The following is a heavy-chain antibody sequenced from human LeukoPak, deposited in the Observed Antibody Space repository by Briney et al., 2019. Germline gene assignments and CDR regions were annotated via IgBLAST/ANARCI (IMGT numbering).Heavy chain of an antibody. CDR1: EFTFSKFS. Sequence: GGSLRLSCAASEFTFSKFSMGWVRQAPGRGLEWVSAISASGDVTFHADSVRGRFTISRDNSKSTLFLQMNDLRVEDTAMFYCAKSLFTSATGTGRAFHIWGQGTMVSVSS. CDR3: AKSLFTSATGTGRAFHI. J-gene: IGHJ3*02. CDR2: ISASGDVT. D-gene: IGHD1-1*01. V-gene: IGHV3-23*01.